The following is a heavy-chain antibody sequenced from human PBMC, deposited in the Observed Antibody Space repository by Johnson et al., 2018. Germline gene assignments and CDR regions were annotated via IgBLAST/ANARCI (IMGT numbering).Heavy chain of an antibody. Sequence: QVQLVESGAEVKKPGASVKVSCKASGYTFTRYDINWVRQATGQGLEWMGWMNHNSGKAGYAQKFRGRVTMTRNTSMSTAYMDLRSLRFDDTAVYYCEIIEMGLIGIDYYHGMDAWGQGNAVTVSS. CDR1: GYTFTRYD. D-gene: IGHD5-24*01. V-gene: IGHV1-8*01. CDR2: MNHNSGKA. CDR3: EIIEMGLIGIDYYHGMDA. J-gene: IGHJ6*02.